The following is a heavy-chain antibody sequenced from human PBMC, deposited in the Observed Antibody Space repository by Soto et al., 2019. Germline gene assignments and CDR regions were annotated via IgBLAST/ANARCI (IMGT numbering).Heavy chain of an antibody. CDR1: GGSFSGYY. V-gene: IGHV4-34*01. J-gene: IGHJ6*02. Sequence: QVQLQQWGAGLLKPSETLSLTCAVYGGSFSGYYWSWIRQPPGKGLEWIGEINHSGSTNYNPSLKSRVTISVDTSKNRFSLKLSSVTAADTAVYYCASLSPRHGLSITMVRGYYYYGMDVWGQGTTVTVSS. CDR2: INHSGST. CDR3: ASLSPRHGLSITMVRGYYYYGMDV. D-gene: IGHD3-10*01.